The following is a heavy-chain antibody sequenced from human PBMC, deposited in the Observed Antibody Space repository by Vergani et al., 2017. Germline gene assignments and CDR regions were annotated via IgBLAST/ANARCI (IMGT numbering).Heavy chain of an antibody. CDR3: AVRPRGNLVGGEIVTKRTFDY. CDR1: GESFSSFY. CDR2: INNDGHT. Sequence: QVQLQQWGAGVVKPSGTLSLTCAVFGESFSSFYWSWIRQPPGKGLEWIGEINNDGHTNYNPSLESRVTVSRDTAKNQFSLNLMSVTAADTAMYYCAVRPRGNLVGGEIVTKRTFDYWSQGGLVTVSS. D-gene: IGHD3-10*01. V-gene: IGHV4-34*02. J-gene: IGHJ4*02.